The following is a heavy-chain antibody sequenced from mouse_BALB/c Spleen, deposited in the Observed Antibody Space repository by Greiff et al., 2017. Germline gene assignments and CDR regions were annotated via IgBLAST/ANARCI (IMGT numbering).Heavy chain of an antibody. CDR2: ILPGSGST. J-gene: IGHJ3*01. CDR3: AMITTVVSY. Sequence: QVQLQQSGAELMKPGASVKISCKATGYTFSSYWIEWVKQRPGHGLEWIGGILPGSGSTNDTEKFTGKATFTADTSSNTDYMQLSSLTSEDSAVYCCAMITTVVSYWGQGTLVTVSA. CDR1: GYTFSSYW. V-gene: IGHV1-9*01. D-gene: IGHD1-1*01.